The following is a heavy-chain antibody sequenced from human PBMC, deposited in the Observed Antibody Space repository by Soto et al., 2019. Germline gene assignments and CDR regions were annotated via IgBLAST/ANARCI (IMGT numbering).Heavy chain of an antibody. J-gene: IGHJ6*02. D-gene: IGHD3-22*01. Sequence: ASVKVSCKASGGTFSSYAISWVRQAPGQGLEWMGGIIPIFGTANYAQKFQGRVTITADESTSTAYMELSSLRSEDTAVYYCARSNLNYYDSSGYYLNGMDVWGQGTTVSVSS. CDR2: IIPIFGTA. V-gene: IGHV1-69*13. CDR1: GGTFSSYA. CDR3: ARSNLNYYDSSGYYLNGMDV.